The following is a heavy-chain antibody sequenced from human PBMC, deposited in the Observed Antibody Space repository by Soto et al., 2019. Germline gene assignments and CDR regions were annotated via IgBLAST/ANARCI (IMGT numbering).Heavy chain of an antibody. CDR2: TYYRSKWYN. J-gene: IGHJ6*02. V-gene: IGHV6-1*01. D-gene: IGHD6-13*01. CDR3: ARDLSGEAAAGTVGVQRLYYYNGMDV. CDR1: GDSVSSNSAA. Sequence: PSQTLSLTCAISGDSVSSNSAAWNWIRQSPSRGLEWLGRTYYRSKWYNDYAVSVKSRITINPDTSKNQFSLQLNSVTPEDTAVYYCARDLSGEAAAGTVGVQRLYYYNGMDVWGQGTTVTVSS.